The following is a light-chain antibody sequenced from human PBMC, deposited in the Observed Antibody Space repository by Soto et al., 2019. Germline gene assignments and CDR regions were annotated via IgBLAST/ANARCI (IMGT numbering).Light chain of an antibody. CDR2: GNT. V-gene: IGLV1-40*01. Sequence: QSVLTQPPSVSGAPGQRVTISCTGSSSDIGAGYDVHWYQHLPGAAPKLLIYGNTNRPSGVPDRFSGSKSATSASLAITGLQAEDEADYYCQSYDSSLRDVVFGGGTKVTVL. J-gene: IGLJ2*01. CDR3: QSYDSSLRDVV. CDR1: SSDIGAGYD.